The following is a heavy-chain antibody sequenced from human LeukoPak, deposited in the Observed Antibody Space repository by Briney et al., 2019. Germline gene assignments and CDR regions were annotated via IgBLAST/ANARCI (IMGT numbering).Heavy chain of an antibody. CDR1: GFTFSSYD. V-gene: IGHV3-33*01. CDR2: IWYDGSNK. CDR3: ARSPKGDSYGMDV. J-gene: IGHJ6*02. Sequence: GGSLRLSCAASGFTFSSYDMHWVRQAPGKGLEWVSVIWYDGSNKYYAESVKGRFTISRDNSKSTLFLQINSLRAEDTAVYYCARSPKGDSYGMDVWGQGTTVTVSS.